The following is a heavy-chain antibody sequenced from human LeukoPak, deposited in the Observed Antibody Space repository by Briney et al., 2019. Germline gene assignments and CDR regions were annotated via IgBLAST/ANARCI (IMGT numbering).Heavy chain of an antibody. CDR2: ISGSGGST. Sequence: GGSLRLSCAASGFTFSSYAMTWVRQAPRKGLEWVSGISGSGGSTYYADSVKGRFTISRDNAKNSLYLQMNSLRAEDTAVYYCASWRSSEYYFDYWGQGTLVTVSS. V-gene: IGHV3-23*01. J-gene: IGHJ4*02. D-gene: IGHD3-16*01. CDR3: ASWRSSEYYFDY. CDR1: GFTFSSYA.